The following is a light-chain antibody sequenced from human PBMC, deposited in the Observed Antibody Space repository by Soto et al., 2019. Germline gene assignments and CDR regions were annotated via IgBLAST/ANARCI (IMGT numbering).Light chain of an antibody. CDR2: AAS. V-gene: IGKV1-5*01. Sequence: DIQMTQSPSTLSASVGDRLTITCRASQSINNWLAWYQKKPGRAPKLLIFAASSLQSGVPSKFIGTGSGTDFTLTISSLQAEDVATYFCQQYHSYPLTFGGGTKVDIK. CDR1: QSINNW. CDR3: QQYHSYPLT. J-gene: IGKJ4*01.